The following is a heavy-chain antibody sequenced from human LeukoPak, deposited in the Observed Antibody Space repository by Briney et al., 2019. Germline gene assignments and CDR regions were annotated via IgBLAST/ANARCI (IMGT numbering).Heavy chain of an antibody. CDR2: ISSRGSAI. Sequence: GGSLRLSCAASGFTFSSYEMNWVRQAPGKGLEWVSYISSRGSAIYYADSVKGRFTISRDDAKNSLYLQMNSLRADDTAVYYCARGGHDPGIPFDIWGQGTMVTVSS. V-gene: IGHV3-48*03. J-gene: IGHJ3*02. D-gene: IGHD1-1*01. CDR3: ARGGHDPGIPFDI. CDR1: GFTFSSYE.